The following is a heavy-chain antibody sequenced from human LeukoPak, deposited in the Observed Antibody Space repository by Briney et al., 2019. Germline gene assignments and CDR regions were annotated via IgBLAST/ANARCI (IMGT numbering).Heavy chain of an antibody. V-gene: IGHV3-30-3*01. Sequence: GGSLRLSCAASGFTFSSYAMHWVRQAPGKGLEWVAVISYDGSNKYYADSVKGRFTISRDNSKNTLYLQMNSLRAEDTAVYYCAKVGDYGDYLYYFDYWGQGTLVTVSS. D-gene: IGHD4-17*01. CDR2: ISYDGSNK. CDR3: AKVGDYGDYLYYFDY. CDR1: GFTFSSYA. J-gene: IGHJ4*02.